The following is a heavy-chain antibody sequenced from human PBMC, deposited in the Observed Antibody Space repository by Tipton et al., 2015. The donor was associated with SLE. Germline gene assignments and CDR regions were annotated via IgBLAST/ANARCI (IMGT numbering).Heavy chain of an antibody. J-gene: IGHJ4*02. CDR3: ARAIRFFDY. CDR1: GDSISYSSYY. CDR2: IYYTGGS. D-gene: IGHD2-21*01. Sequence: TLSLTCTVSGDSISYSSYYWGWLRQPPLRGLEWIGSIYYTGGSYYSPSLKSRLMISMDTSTNQFSLRLSSVTAADTAVYYCARAIRFFDYWGRGTLVTVSS. V-gene: IGHV4-39*07.